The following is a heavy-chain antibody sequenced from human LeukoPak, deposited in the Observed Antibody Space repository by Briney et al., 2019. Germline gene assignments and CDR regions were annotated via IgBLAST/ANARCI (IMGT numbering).Heavy chain of an antibody. V-gene: IGHV3-30*18. CDR1: GFTFSSYG. J-gene: IGHJ4*02. Sequence: GGSLRLSCAASGFTFSSYGMHWVRQAPGKGLEWVAVISYDGSNKYYADSVKGRFTISRDNSKNTLYLQMNSLRAEDTAVYYCAKAGLFYSSGWHTLFDYWGQGTLVTVSS. CDR3: AKAGLFYSSGWHTLFDY. CDR2: ISYDGSNK. D-gene: IGHD6-19*01.